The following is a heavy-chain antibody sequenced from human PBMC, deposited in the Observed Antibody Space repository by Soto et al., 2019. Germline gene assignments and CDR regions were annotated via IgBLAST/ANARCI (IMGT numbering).Heavy chain of an antibody. J-gene: IGHJ4*02. Sequence: GASVKVSCKASGGTFSSYAISWVRQAPGQGLEWMGGIIPIFGTANYAQKFQGRVTITADESTSTAYMELSSLRSEDTAVYYCARPSHSSGYTANDGYYFDYWGQGTLVTVSS. CDR3: ARPSHSSGYTANDGYYFDY. V-gene: IGHV1-69*13. D-gene: IGHD3-22*01. CDR1: GGTFSSYA. CDR2: IIPIFGTA.